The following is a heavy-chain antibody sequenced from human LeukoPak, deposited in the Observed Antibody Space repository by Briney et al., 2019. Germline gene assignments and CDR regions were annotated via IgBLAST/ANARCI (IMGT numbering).Heavy chain of an antibody. CDR3: AKDSDISGSVYDY. Sequence: GGSLRLSCAASGFTFTTCAMGWVRLAPGRGLEWVSTHSPTVGRTYYADSVRGRFTISRDNPKNTLYLQMTSLRAEDTALYYCAKDSDISGSVYDYWGQGTPVTVSS. J-gene: IGHJ4*02. CDR2: HSPTVGRT. D-gene: IGHD3-9*01. V-gene: IGHV3-23*01. CDR1: GFTFTTCA.